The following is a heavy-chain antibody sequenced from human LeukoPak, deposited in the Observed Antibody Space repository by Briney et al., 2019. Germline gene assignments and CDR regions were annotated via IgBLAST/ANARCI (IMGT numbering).Heavy chain of an antibody. Sequence: PGGSLRLSCAASGFTFSTYAMSWVRQAPGKGLEWVSAISVSGDSTYYADSVKGRFTISRDNSKNTVYLQMNSLRAEDTAVYYCARAPIIIWAFDIWGHGTMVTVSS. CDR2: ISVSGDST. CDR3: ARAPIIIWAFDI. CDR1: GFTFSTYA. V-gene: IGHV3-23*01. J-gene: IGHJ3*02. D-gene: IGHD3/OR15-3a*01.